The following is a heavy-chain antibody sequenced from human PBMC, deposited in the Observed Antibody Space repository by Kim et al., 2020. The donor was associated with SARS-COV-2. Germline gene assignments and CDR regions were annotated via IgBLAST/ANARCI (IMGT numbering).Heavy chain of an antibody. D-gene: IGHD2-2*01. J-gene: IGHJ6*02. CDR1: GDSVSSNSAA. CDR3: AREDIVVVPGGFYYSYYGLDV. V-gene: IGHV6-1*01. Sequence: SQTLSLTCAISGDSVSSNSAAWNWIRQSPSRGLEWLGRTYYRSKWYNDYAVSVKSRIIINPDTSKNQFSLQLNSVTPEDTAVYYCAREDIVVVPGGFYYSYYGLDVWGQGTTVTVSS. CDR2: TYYRSKWYN.